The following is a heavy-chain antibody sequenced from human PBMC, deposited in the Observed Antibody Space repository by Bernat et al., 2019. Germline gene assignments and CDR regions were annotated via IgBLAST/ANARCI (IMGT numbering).Heavy chain of an antibody. CDR2: INPNSAGT. Sequence: QVQLVQSGAEVKKPGASVKVSCKASAYTFSGYYIHWVRQAPGQGLEWMGRINPNSAGTNYAQKFQGWVTMTRDTSSSTAYMELSRLTSDDTAVYYWARGYYGSGRTGFDPWGQGTLVTVSS. CDR1: AYTFSGYY. J-gene: IGHJ5*02. CDR3: ARGYYGSGRTGFDP. V-gene: IGHV1-2*04. D-gene: IGHD3-10*01.